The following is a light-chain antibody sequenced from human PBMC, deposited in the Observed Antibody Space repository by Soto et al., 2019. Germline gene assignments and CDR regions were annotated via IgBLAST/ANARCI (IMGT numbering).Light chain of an antibody. CDR2: GAS. V-gene: IGKV1-9*01. Sequence: IQLTQSPSSLSASVGASVTITCRARRGFGRSCGWYQQKPGKVAKVRIYGASNLQSGGRSRFSGSGSGTDFTLTISSLQPEDCATYFCQQLNRYPITFGGGTKGDMK. CDR1: RGFGRS. J-gene: IGKJ4*01. CDR3: QQLNRYPIT.